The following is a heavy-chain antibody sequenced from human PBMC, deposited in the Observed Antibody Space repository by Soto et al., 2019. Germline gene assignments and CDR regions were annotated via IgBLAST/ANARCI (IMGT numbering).Heavy chain of an antibody. CDR2: IYYSGST. D-gene: IGHD3-16*01. V-gene: IGHV4-30-4*02. CDR3: ARDSIRGIEGGYNWFDP. J-gene: IGHJ5*02. Sequence: KPSETLSLTCTVSGGSISSGDYYWSWIRQPPGKGLEWIGYIYYSGSTYYNPSLKSRVTISVDTSKNQFSLKLSSVTAADTAVYYCARDSIRGIEGGYNWFDPWGQGTLVTVSS. CDR1: GGSISSGDYY.